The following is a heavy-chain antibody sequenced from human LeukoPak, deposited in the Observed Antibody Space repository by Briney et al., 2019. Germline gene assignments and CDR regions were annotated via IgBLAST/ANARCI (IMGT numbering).Heavy chain of an antibody. J-gene: IGHJ6*04. V-gene: IGHV4-39*07. CDR3: ARVGNYDSSGYTGV. Sequence: PSGTLSLTCTVSGGSISSSNYYWGWIRQPPGKGLEWIGSIYYSGSTYYSPSLKSRVTISVDKSNNQFSLKLSSVTAADRAVYYCARVGNYDSSGYTGVWGKGGTVTVSS. CDR2: IYYSGST. D-gene: IGHD3-22*01. CDR1: GGSISSSNYY.